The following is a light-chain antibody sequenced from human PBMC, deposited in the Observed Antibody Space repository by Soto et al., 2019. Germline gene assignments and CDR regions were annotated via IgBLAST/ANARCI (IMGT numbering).Light chain of an antibody. CDR2: SEN. V-gene: IGLV1-44*01. CDR1: SSNIGGNR. J-gene: IGLJ2*01. Sequence: QSVVTQPPSASGTPGQRVTISCSGSSSNIGGNRVNWYQQLPGTAPRLLIYSENQRPSGVPDRFSASKSGTTASLAISGLRSEDEADDYCASWDDSLEGVVFGGGTKLTVL. CDR3: ASWDDSLEGVV.